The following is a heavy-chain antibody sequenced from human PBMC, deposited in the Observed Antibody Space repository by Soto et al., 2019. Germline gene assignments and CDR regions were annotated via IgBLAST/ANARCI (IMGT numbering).Heavy chain of an antibody. J-gene: IGHJ6*02. V-gene: IGHV1-69*06. CDR1: GGTFSSYA. D-gene: IGHD3-3*01. CDR3: ARDQGREFWSGYSYGMDV. CDR2: IIPIFGTA. Sequence: TVSCKASGGTFSSYAISWVRQAPGQGLEWMGGIIPIFGTANYAQKFQGRVTITADKSTSTAYMELSSLRSEDTAVYYCARDQGREFWSGYSYGMDVWGQGTTVTVSS.